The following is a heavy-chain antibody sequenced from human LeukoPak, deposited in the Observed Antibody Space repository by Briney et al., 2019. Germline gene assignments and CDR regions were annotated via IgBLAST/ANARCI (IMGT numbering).Heavy chain of an antibody. CDR1: GGSFIGYY. D-gene: IGHD2-2*01. CDR2: INHSGST. J-gene: IGHJ4*02. CDR3: ARRRTRLFDY. V-gene: IGHV4-34*01. Sequence: PSETLSLTCAVYGGSFIGYYWSWIRQPPGKGLEWIGEINHSGSTNYNPSLKSRVTISVDTSKNQFSLKLSSVTAADTAVYYCARRRTRLFDYWGQGTLVTVSS.